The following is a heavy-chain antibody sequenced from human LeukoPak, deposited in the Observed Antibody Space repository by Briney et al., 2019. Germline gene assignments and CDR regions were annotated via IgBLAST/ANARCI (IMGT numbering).Heavy chain of an antibody. CDR1: GFTFSSYA. J-gene: IGHJ6*03. CDR3: AREGCSGGSCYYYYYYYMDV. V-gene: IGHV3-30*04. Sequence: HPGGSLRLSCAASGFTFSSYAMHWVRQAPGKGLEWVAVISYDGSNKYYADSVKGRFTISRDNSKNTLYLQMNSLRAEDTAVYYCAREGCSGGSCYYYYYYYMDVWGKGTTVTVSS. D-gene: IGHD2-15*01. CDR2: ISYDGSNK.